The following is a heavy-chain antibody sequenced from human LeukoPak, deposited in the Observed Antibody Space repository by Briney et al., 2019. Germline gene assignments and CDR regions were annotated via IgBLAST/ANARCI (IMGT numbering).Heavy chain of an antibody. Sequence: SSETLSLTCAVYGGSFSGYYWSWIRQPPGKGLERIGEINHSGSTNYNPSLKSRVTISVDTSKNQFSLKLSSVTAADTAVYYCARGFGDPSAHAFDIWGQGTMVTVSS. V-gene: IGHV4-34*01. J-gene: IGHJ3*02. CDR3: ARGFGDPSAHAFDI. CDR2: INHSGST. CDR1: GGSFSGYY. D-gene: IGHD4-17*01.